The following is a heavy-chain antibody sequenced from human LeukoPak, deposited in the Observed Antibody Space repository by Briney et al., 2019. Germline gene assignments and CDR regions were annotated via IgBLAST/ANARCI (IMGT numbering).Heavy chain of an antibody. V-gene: IGHV1-2*02. CDR3: ARDPIYYYDSSGYFSDYYMDV. CDR1: GYTFTGYY. Sequence: ASVKVSCKASGYTFTGYYMHWVRQAPGQGLEWMGWINPNSGGTNYAQKLQGRVTMTTDTSTSTAYMELRSLRSDDTAVYYCARDPIYYYDSSGYFSDYYMDVWGKGTTVTVSS. CDR2: INPNSGGT. D-gene: IGHD3-22*01. J-gene: IGHJ6*03.